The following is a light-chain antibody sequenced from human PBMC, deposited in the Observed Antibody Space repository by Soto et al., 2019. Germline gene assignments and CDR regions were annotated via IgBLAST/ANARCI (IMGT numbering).Light chain of an antibody. V-gene: IGKV3-20*01. Sequence: EIVLTQSPGTLSLSPGERATFSCRTSQTVISKYLAWYQQKPAQAPRLLIYGASSRATGIPDRFSGSGSGTDFTLTISRLEPEDFAVYYSQQNDNSLFTFGPGTKVEIK. CDR1: QTVISKY. CDR3: QQNDNSLFT. J-gene: IGKJ3*01. CDR2: GAS.